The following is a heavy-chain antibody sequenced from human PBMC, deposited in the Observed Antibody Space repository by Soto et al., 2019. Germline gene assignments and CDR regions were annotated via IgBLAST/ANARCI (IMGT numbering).Heavy chain of an antibody. CDR1: GYTFTSYY. V-gene: IGHV1-46*01. Sequence: ASVKVSCKASGYTFTSYYMHWVRQAPGQGLEWMGIINPSGGSTSYAQKFQGRVTMTRDTSTSTVYMELSSLRSEDTAVYYCARDDVIGYSYRYVMDVWVQGSTVIVSS. CDR2: INPSGGST. J-gene: IGHJ6*02. CDR3: ARDDVIGYSYRYVMDV. D-gene: IGHD5-18*01.